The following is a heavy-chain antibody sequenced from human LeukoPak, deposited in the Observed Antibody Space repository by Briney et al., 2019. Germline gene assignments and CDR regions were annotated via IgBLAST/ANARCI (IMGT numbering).Heavy chain of an antibody. CDR1: GFTFSSYA. D-gene: IGHD2-15*01. V-gene: IGHV3-23*01. CDR3: AKSGQEVVVVAATDY. Sequence: PGGSLRLSCAASGFTFSSYAMSWVRQAPGKGLEWVSAISGSGGSTYYADSVKGRFTISRDNSKNTLYLQMNSLRAEDTAVYYCAKSGQEVVVVAATDYWGQGTLVTVSS. J-gene: IGHJ4*02. CDR2: ISGSGGST.